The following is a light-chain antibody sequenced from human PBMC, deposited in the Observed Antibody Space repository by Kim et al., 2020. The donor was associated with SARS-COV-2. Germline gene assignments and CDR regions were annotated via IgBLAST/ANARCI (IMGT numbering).Light chain of an antibody. CDR1: SSCINYK. CDR3: GVVHGSVSNFGRV. CDR2: VGSGGIVG. J-gene: IGLJ3*02. Sequence: QPVLTQPPSASASLGASVTITCTLSSSCINYKVDWYQQRPGKGLRFVMRVGSGGIVGSRGDGIPDRFSVLGSGLNRSLIIKNIQEEDESDFPCGVVHGSVSNFGRVFGGGAQLTVL. V-gene: IGLV9-49*01.